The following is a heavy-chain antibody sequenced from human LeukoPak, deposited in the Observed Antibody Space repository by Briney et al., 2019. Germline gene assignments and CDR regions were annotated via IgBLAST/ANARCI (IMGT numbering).Heavy chain of an antibody. CDR3: ARIGGKSMVYGMDV. CDR2: INHSGST. J-gene: IGHJ6*02. D-gene: IGHD3-10*01. Sequence: PSETLSLTCAVYGGSFSGYYWSWIRQPPGKGLEWIGEINHSGSTNYNPSLKSRVTISVDTSKNQFSLKLSSVTAADTAVYYCARIGGKSMVYGMDVRGQGTTVTVSS. V-gene: IGHV4-34*01. CDR1: GGSFSGYY.